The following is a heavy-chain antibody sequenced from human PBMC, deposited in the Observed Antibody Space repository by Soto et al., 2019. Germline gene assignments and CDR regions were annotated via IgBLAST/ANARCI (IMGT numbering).Heavy chain of an antibody. CDR3: AKSDSSGWYYFDY. J-gene: IGHJ4*02. Sequence: GGSLSLSCAASGFTFDDYAMHWVRQAPGKGLEWVSGISWNSGSIGYADSVKGRFTISRDNAKNSLYLQMNSLRAEDTALYYCAKSDSSGWYYFDYWGQGTLVTVSS. V-gene: IGHV3-9*01. CDR1: GFTFDDYA. D-gene: IGHD6-19*01. CDR2: ISWNSGSI.